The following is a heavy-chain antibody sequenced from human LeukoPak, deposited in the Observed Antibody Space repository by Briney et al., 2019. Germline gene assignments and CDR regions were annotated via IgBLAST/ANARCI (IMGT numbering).Heavy chain of an antibody. D-gene: IGHD3-3*01. CDR2: IYTSGST. CDR1: GGSISSGSYY. V-gene: IGHV4-61*02. J-gene: IGHJ6*02. Sequence: SETLSLTCTVSGGSISSGSYYWSWSRQPAGKGLEWIGRIYTSGSTNYNPSLKSRVTISVDTSKNQFSLKLSSVTAADTAVYYCARDREITIFGVGYYYGMDVWGQGTTVTVSS. CDR3: ARDREITIFGVGYYYGMDV.